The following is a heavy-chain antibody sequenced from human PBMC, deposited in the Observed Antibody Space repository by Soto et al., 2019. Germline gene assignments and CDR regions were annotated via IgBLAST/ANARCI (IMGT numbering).Heavy chain of an antibody. Sequence: ASVKVSCKASGYTFTSYAMHWVRQAPGQRLEWMGWINAGNGNTKYSQKFQGRVTITRDTSASTAYMELSSLRSEDTAVYYCARTIFGVVMDYYGMDVWGQGTTVTVSS. CDR2: INAGNGNT. V-gene: IGHV1-3*01. CDR1: GYTFTSYA. CDR3: ARTIFGVVMDYYGMDV. J-gene: IGHJ6*02. D-gene: IGHD3-3*01.